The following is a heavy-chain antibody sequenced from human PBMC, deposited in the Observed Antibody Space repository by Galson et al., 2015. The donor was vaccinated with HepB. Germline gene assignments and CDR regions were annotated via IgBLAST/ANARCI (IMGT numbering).Heavy chain of an antibody. CDR1: GYSFPNYW. V-gene: IGHV5-51*01. Sequence: SGAEVKKPGESLKISCKGSGYSFPNYWIGWVRQMPGKGLEWMGIIYPGDSDTRYSPSFQGQVTISADKSISTAYLQWSSLKASDTAMYYCARHSSSSWLTYAMDVWGQGTTVTVSS. CDR3: ARHSSSSWLTYAMDV. J-gene: IGHJ6*02. D-gene: IGHD6-13*01. CDR2: IYPGDSDT.